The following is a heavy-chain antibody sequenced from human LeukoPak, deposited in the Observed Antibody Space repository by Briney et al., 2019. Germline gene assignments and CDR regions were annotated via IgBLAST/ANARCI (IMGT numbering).Heavy chain of an antibody. CDR1: GFTFSDYY. Sequence: KPGGSLRLSCAASGFTFSDYYMSWIRQAPGKGLEWVSYISSSGSTIYYADSVKGRFTISRDNSKNTLFLQMNSLRAEDTAVYYCANSVGRQAQWLGESPVRRVQYWGLGTLVTVSS. CDR3: ANSVGRQAQWLGESPVRRVQY. CDR2: ISSSGSTI. D-gene: IGHD3-10*01. J-gene: IGHJ4*02. V-gene: IGHV3-11*04.